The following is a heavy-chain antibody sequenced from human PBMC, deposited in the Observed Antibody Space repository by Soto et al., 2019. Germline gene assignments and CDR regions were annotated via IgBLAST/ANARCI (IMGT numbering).Heavy chain of an antibody. J-gene: IGHJ3*02. CDR2: ISSSSTYI. CDR3: ARRRGDNFDI. V-gene: IGHV3-21*01. Sequence: EVQLVESGGGLVKPGGSLRLSCATSAFTFSSYTMNWVRQAPGKGLEWVSSISSSSTYIYYADSVKGRFTISRDNAKNSLYLQMNSLRAEDTAVYYCARRRGDNFDIWGQGTMVTVSS. D-gene: IGHD3-10*01. CDR1: AFTFSSYT.